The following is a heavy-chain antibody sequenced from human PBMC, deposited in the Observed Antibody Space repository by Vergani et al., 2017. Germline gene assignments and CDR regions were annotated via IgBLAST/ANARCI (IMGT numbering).Heavy chain of an antibody. CDR3: ARGLDIVVVPAAIRGYYYGMDV. CDR2: IIPIFGTA. V-gene: IGHV1-69*18. D-gene: IGHD2-2*02. Sequence: QVQLVQSGAEVKKPGSSVKVSCKASGGTFSSYAISWVRQAPGQGLEWMGRIIPIFGTANYAQKFQGRVTITADESTSTAYMELSSLRSEDTAVYYCARGLDIVVVPAAIRGYYYGMDVWGQGTTVTVSS. CDR1: GGTFSSYA. J-gene: IGHJ6*02.